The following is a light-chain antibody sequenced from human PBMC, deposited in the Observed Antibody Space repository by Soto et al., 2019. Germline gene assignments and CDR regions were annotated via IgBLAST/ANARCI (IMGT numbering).Light chain of an antibody. Sequence: QSVLTQPPSVSAAPGQRVTISCSGSSSNIGNNYVSWYRQFPGTAPQLLIHEDNKRPSGIPDRFSGSKSGTSATLGITGLQTGDEADYYCGTWDSSLTVSYVLGTGTKLTVL. J-gene: IGLJ1*01. CDR2: EDN. V-gene: IGLV1-51*02. CDR3: GTWDSSLTVSYV. CDR1: SSNIGNNY.